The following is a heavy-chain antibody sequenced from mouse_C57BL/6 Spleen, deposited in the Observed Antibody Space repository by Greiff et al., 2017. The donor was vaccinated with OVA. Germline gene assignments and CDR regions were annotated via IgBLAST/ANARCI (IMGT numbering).Heavy chain of an antibody. Sequence: EVQLQESGPGMVKPSQSLSLTCTVTGYSITSGYDWHWIRHFPGNKLEWMGYISYSGSTTYNPSLKSRISITHDTSKNHFFLKLNSVTTEDTATYYCATGGSWYFDVWGTGTTVTVAS. D-gene: IGHD1-1*01. CDR1: GYSITSGYD. V-gene: IGHV3-1*01. CDR3: ATGGSWYFDV. CDR2: ISYSGST. J-gene: IGHJ1*03.